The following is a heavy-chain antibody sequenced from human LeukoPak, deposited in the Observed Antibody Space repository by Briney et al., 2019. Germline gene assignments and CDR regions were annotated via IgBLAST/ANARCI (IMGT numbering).Heavy chain of an antibody. V-gene: IGHV1-46*01. Sequence: ASVKVSCKASGYTFTSYYMHWVRQAPGQGREWMGMINPSGGSTSYAQKFQGRVTMTRDTSTSTVYMELSSLRSEDTAVYYCASEDIVVVPAARALDYWGQGTLVTVSS. CDR1: GYTFTSYY. CDR2: INPSGGST. D-gene: IGHD2-2*01. J-gene: IGHJ4*02. CDR3: ASEDIVVVPAARALDY.